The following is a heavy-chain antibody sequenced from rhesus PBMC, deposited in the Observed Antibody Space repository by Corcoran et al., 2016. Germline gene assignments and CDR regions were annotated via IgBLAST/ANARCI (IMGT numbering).Heavy chain of an antibody. J-gene: IGHJ3*01. CDR1: GFTFSSYG. V-gene: IGHV3S5*01. D-gene: IGHD6-25*01. CDR2: INSGGGST. CDR3: AKVGYSGSRDRFDF. Sequence: EVQLVETGGGLVQPGGSLKLSCAASGFTFSSYGMSWVRQAPGKGLEWVSAINSGGGSTYYADAVKGRCTISRENSKNTRSLQMNSLRVEDTAVYYCAKVGYSGSRDRFDFWGQGLRVTVSS.